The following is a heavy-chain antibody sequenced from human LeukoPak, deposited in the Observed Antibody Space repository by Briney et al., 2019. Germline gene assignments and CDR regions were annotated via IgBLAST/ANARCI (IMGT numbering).Heavy chain of an antibody. J-gene: IGHJ4*02. CDR3: ASDTYDSSGYYYRNFDY. CDR1: GYTFTSYY. V-gene: IGHV1-46*01. D-gene: IGHD3-22*01. CDR2: INPSGGST. Sequence: GASVKVSCKASGYTFTSYYMHWVRQAPGQGLEWMGIINPSGGSTSYAQKFQGRVTMTRDTSTSTVYMELSSLRSEDTAVYYCASDTYDSSGYYYRNFDYWGQGTLVTVSS.